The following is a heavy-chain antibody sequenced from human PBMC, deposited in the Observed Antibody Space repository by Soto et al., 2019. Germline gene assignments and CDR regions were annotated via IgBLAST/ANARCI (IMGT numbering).Heavy chain of an antibody. D-gene: IGHD5-18*01. Sequence: PSETLSLTCTVSGGSISSSSYYWGWIRQPPGKGLEWIGSIYYSGSTYYNPSLKSRVTISVDTSKNQFSLKLSSVTAADTAVYYCACIFSGGYGYDFYYYGMDVWGQGTTVT. CDR2: IYYSGST. CDR1: GGSISSSSYY. V-gene: IGHV4-39*01. CDR3: ACIFSGGYGYDFYYYGMDV. J-gene: IGHJ6*02.